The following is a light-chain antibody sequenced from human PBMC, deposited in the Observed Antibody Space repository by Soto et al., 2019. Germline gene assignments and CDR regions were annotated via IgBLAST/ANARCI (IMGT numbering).Light chain of an antibody. J-gene: IGLJ1*01. CDR3: SSYTSSSTLDV. V-gene: IGLV2-14*01. CDR2: DVS. Sequence: QSALTQPASVSGSPGQSITISCTGTSSDVGGYNYVSWYQQHPGKAPKLMIYDVSNRPSGVSDRFSGSKSGNTASLTISGLQAEDVADYSCSSYTSSSTLDVFGTGTKVTVL. CDR1: SSDVGGYNY.